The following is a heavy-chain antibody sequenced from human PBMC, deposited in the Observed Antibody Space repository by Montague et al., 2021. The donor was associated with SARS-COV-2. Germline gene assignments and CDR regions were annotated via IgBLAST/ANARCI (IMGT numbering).Heavy chain of an antibody. CDR3: ARGYYDILTGYLDAFDI. Sequence: PALVKPTQTLTLTCTFSGFSLSASGMCVSWIRQPPGKALEWLARIDWDDDKYYSTSLKTRLTISKDTSKNQVVVTMTNMDPVDTATYYCARGYYDILTGYLDAFDIWGQGTMVTVSS. CDR1: GFSLSASGMC. D-gene: IGHD3-9*01. J-gene: IGHJ3*02. CDR2: IDWDDDK. V-gene: IGHV2-70*11.